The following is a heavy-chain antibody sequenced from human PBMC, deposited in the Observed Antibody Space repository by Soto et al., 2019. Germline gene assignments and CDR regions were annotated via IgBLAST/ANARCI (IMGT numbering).Heavy chain of an antibody. D-gene: IGHD5-12*01. V-gene: IGHV3-48*01. CDR2: ISSSSSSI. CDR1: GFTFSSYS. Sequence: GGSPRLSCAASGFTFSSYSMNWVRQAPGKGLEWVSYISSSSSSIYYADSVKGRFTISRDNAKNTLYLQMSSLRAEDTAVYYCVKDVAWGATISRMDVWGQGTTVTV. J-gene: IGHJ6*02. CDR3: VKDVAWGATISRMDV.